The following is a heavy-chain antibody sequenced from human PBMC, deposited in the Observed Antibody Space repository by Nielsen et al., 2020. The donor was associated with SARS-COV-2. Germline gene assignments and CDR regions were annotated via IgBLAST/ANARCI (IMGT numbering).Heavy chain of an antibody. Sequence: GESLKISCAASGFTFGSYAMSWVRQAPGKGLEWVSTITGGGGWAYYADSVKGRFTISRDNSKNTLYLQLNSLRADDTAVYYRAKPAGSSTSLGFAYWGQGTLVTVSS. D-gene: IGHD2-2*01. CDR3: AKPAGSSTSLGFAY. V-gene: IGHV3-23*01. CDR2: ITGGGGWA. CDR1: GFTFGSYA. J-gene: IGHJ4*02.